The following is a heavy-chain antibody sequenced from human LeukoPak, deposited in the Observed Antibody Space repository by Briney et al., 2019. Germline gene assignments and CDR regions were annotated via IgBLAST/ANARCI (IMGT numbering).Heavy chain of an antibody. V-gene: IGHV4-31*03. CDR2: IYDNGTT. CDR3: ARGGDRRGFDY. CDR1: GGSISNGGYY. D-gene: IGHD1-14*01. Sequence: SETLSLTCTVSGGSISNGGYYWSWIRQHPGKGLEWIGYIYDNGTTYYSPALQSRVTISVDTSDNKFSLKLRSLTAADTAVYYCARGGDRRGFDYWGQGTLVTVSS. J-gene: IGHJ4*02.